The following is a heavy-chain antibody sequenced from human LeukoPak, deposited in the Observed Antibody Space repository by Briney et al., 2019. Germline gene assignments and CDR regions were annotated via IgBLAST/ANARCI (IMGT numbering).Heavy chain of an antibody. Sequence: ASVTVSCTASGYTLTDYYMHWVRQAPGQGLEWMGRINPNSGGTNYAQKLQGRVTMTTDTSTSTAYMELRSLRSDDTAVYYCARLRLGYDFWSGYYDYWGQGTLVTVSS. V-gene: IGHV1-2*06. CDR1: GYTLTDYY. CDR3: ARLRLGYDFWSGYYDY. J-gene: IGHJ4*02. D-gene: IGHD3-3*01. CDR2: INPNSGGT.